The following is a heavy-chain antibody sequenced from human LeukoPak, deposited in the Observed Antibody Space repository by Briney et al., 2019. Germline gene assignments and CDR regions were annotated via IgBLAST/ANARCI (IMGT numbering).Heavy chain of an antibody. CDR3: ARDGYSSGWYSSYYYYYMDV. V-gene: IGHV3-30*04. CDR2: ISYDGSNK. Sequence: GGSLRLSCAASGFTFSSYAMHWVRQAPGKGLEWVAVISYDGSNKYYADSVKGRFTISRDNSKNTLYLQMNSLRAEDTAVYYCARDGYSSGWYSSYYYYYMDVWGKGTTVTVSS. J-gene: IGHJ6*03. CDR1: GFTFSSYA. D-gene: IGHD6-19*01.